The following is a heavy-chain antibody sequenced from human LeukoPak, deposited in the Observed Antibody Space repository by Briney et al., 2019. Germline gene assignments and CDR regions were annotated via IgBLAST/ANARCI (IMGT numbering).Heavy chain of an antibody. CDR1: GFTFSNAW. CDR3: TTPELGRDWYFDL. Sequence: GGSLRLSCAASGFTFSNAWMSWVRQAPGKGLEWVGRIKSKTDGGTTDYAAPVKGRFTISRDDSKNTLYLQMNSLKTEDTAVYYCTTPELGRDWYFDLWGRGTLVTVSS. D-gene: IGHD7-27*01. J-gene: IGHJ2*01. CDR2: IKSKTDGGTT. V-gene: IGHV3-15*01.